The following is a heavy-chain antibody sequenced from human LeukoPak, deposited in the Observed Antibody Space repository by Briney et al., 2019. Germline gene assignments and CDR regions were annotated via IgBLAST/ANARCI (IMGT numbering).Heavy chain of an antibody. V-gene: IGHV1-69*13. D-gene: IGHD4-23*01. CDR1: GGTFSSYA. CDR3: ASPTGGSGNSVRFDY. CDR2: IIPIFGTA. J-gene: IGHJ4*02. Sequence: SVTVSCKASGGTFSSYAISWVRQAPGQGLEWMGGIIPIFGTANYAQKFQGRVTITADESTSTAYTELSSLRSEDTAVYYCASPTGGSGNSVRFDYWGQGTLVTVSS.